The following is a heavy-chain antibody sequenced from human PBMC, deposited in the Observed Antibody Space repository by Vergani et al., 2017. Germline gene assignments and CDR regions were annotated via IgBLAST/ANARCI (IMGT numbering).Heavy chain of an antibody. CDR3: ARGSCLCGSCYKPLFYY. J-gene: IGHJ4*02. CDR1: GGSINSHNYY. V-gene: IGHV4-61*02. Sequence: QVQLQESGPGLVKPSQTLSLTCTVSGGSINSHNYYWSWIRQPAGKGLEWIGRIHTSGSTNYNPSLKSRVTMSEDTSKNQFSLNLTSVTAADTAVYFCARGSCLCGSCYKPLFYYWGQGTLVTVSS. D-gene: IGHD2-15*01. CDR2: IHTSGST.